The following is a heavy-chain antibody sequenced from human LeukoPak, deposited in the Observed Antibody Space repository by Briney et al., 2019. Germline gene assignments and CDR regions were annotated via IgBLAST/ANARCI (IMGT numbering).Heavy chain of an antibody. J-gene: IGHJ5*02. V-gene: IGHV3-53*01. CDR3: ARAGRITTFGVVISRERWFDP. CDR1: EFSVGSNY. D-gene: IGHD3-3*01. CDR2: IYSGGST. Sequence: GGSLRLSCAASEFSVGSNYMTWVRQAPGRGLEWVSLIYSGGSTYYADSVKGRFTISRDNAENSLYLQMNSLRVEDTAVYYCARAGRITTFGVVISRERWFDPWGQGTLVTVSS.